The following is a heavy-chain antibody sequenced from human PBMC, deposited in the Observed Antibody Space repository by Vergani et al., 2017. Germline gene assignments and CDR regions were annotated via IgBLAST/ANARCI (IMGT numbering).Heavy chain of an antibody. CDR1: GYTFTSYG. D-gene: IGHD3-10*01. Sequence: QVQLVQSGAEVKKPGASVKVSCKASGYTFTSYGISWVRQAPGKGLEWMGWISAYNGNTNYAQKVQGRVTMTTDTAKRTAYMELRSLRPDDTAVYYCARGKRFTYAENWFDPWGQGTLVTVSS. CDR2: ISAYNGNT. V-gene: IGHV1-18*01. CDR3: ARGKRFTYAENWFDP. J-gene: IGHJ5*02.